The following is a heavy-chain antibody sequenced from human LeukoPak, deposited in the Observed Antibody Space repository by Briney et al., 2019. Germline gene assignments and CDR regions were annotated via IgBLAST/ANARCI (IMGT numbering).Heavy chain of an antibody. CDR2: IRNKVNSHTT. J-gene: IGHJ4*02. CDR1: GFTFSDHY. CDR3: VAMLRGVGY. V-gene: IGHV3-72*01. Sequence: GGSLRLSCPASGFTFSDHYMDWVRQAPGKGLEWVGRIRNKVNSHTTEYSASVKGRFTISRDDSTNSVYLQMNSLKTEDTAVYYCVAMLRGVGYWGQGTLVTVSS. D-gene: IGHD3-10*01.